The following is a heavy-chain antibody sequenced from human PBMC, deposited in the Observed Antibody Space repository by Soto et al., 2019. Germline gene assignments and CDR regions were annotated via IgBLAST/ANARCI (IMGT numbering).Heavy chain of an antibody. CDR2: ISYDGSNK. CDR3: ARDLHSSSWYWEGHWFDP. D-gene: IGHD6-13*01. V-gene: IGHV3-30-3*01. J-gene: IGHJ5*02. CDR1: GFTFSSYA. Sequence: QSGGSLRLSCAASGFTFSSYAMHWVRQAPGKGLEWVAVISYDGSNKYYADSVKGRFTISRDNSKNTLYLQMNSLRAEDTAVYYCARDLHSSSWYWEGHWFDPWGQGTLVTVSS.